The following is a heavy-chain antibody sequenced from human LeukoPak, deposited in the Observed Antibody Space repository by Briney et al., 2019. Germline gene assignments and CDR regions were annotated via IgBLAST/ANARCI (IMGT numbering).Heavy chain of an antibody. V-gene: IGHV3-43D*03. Sequence: GGSLRLSCAASGFTFDDYAMHWVRQAPGKGLEWVSLISWDGGSTYYADSVKGRFTISRDNAQNSLYLQMNSLRAEDTAVYYCASRGGVLTERSFRFDYWGLGTLVTVSS. D-gene: IGHD2/OR15-2a*01. J-gene: IGHJ4*02. CDR2: ISWDGGST. CDR3: ASRGGVLTERSFRFDY. CDR1: GFTFDDYA.